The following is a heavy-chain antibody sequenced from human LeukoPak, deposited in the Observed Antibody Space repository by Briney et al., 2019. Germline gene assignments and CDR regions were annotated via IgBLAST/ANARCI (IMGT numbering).Heavy chain of an antibody. CDR1: GDSVSRSDSY. Sequence: SETLSLTCSVSGDSVSRSDSYWDWTRQPPGKGLEWIGTIYYSGRTYYSPSLKGRVTMSVDPSNNQFSLSLRSVTAADTAIYYCARRRYYDGSGYLEWGQGTLLSVSS. J-gene: IGHJ1*01. CDR3: ARRRYYDGSGYLE. CDR2: IYYSGRT. V-gene: IGHV4-39*01. D-gene: IGHD3-22*01.